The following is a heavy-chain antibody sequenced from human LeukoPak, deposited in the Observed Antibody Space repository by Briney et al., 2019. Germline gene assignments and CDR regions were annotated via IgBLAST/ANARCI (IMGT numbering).Heavy chain of an antibody. CDR2: IYYSGST. J-gene: IGHJ6*03. CDR3: ARERSAPPYYYYYMDV. Sequence: SETLSLTCTVSGGSIGSYYWSWIRQPPGKGLEWIGYIYYSGSTNYNPSLKSRVTISVDTSKNQFSLKLSSVTAADTAVYYCARERSAPPYYYYYMDVWGKGTTVTVSS. V-gene: IGHV4-59*12. CDR1: GGSIGSYY.